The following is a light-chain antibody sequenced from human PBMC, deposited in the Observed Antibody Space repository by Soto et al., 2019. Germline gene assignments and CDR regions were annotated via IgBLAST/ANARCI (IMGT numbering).Light chain of an antibody. CDR3: QQYGSSRWT. V-gene: IGKV3-20*01. J-gene: IGKJ1*01. Sequence: EIVLTQSPGTLSLSPGERATLSCRASQSVSSSYLAWYQQNRGQAPRLLIYGVSSRAPGIPDRFGGSGSGTEFALPISRLAPEDFAVYYCQQYGSSRWTFGQGTKVYIK. CDR1: QSVSSSY. CDR2: GVS.